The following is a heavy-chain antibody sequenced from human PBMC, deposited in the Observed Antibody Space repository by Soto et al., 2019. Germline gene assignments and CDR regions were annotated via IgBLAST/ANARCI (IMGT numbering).Heavy chain of an antibody. Sequence: SETLSLTCAVSGYSISSGYYWGWIRQPPGKGLEWIGSIYHSGSTYYNPSLKSRVTISVDTSKNQFSLKLSSVTAADTAVYYCARWGRITMVREADYWGQGTLVTVSS. J-gene: IGHJ4*02. CDR1: GYSISSGYY. CDR2: IYHSGST. D-gene: IGHD3-10*01. V-gene: IGHV4-38-2*01. CDR3: ARWGRITMVREADY.